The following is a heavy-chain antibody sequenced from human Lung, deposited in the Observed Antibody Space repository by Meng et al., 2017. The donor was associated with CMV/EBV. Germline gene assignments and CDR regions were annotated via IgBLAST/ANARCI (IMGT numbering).Heavy chain of an antibody. D-gene: IGHD6-19*01. J-gene: IGHJ5*02. CDR3: AKNGQGTSGWFYFDL. V-gene: IGHV3-30*02. CDR2: IRYDGSNK. Sequence: SCAASGFSFSNYDMHWVRQAPGKGLEWVAIIRYDGSNKYNTDSVKGRFTISRDNSKNTLSLQMNSLGAEDTAVYYCAKNGQGTSGWFYFDLWGQGTLVTVSS. CDR1: GFSFSNYD.